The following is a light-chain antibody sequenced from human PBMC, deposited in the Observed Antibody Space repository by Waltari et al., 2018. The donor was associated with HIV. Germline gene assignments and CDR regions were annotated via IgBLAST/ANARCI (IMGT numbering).Light chain of an antibody. Sequence: ETVMTQSPATLSVSPGEGATLSCRASQSVSSNVARYQQKPGQAPRLLIYGASTRATGVPARFSGSGSGTEFTLTISSLQSEDFAVYYCQQYKNWWTFGQGTKVEIK. V-gene: IGKV3-15*01. CDR3: QQYKNWWT. J-gene: IGKJ1*01. CDR1: QSVSSN. CDR2: GAS.